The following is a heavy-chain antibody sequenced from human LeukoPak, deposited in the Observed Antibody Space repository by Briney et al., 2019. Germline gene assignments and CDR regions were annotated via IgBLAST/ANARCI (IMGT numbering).Heavy chain of an antibody. CDR3: ARDRRSTMVADYYYGMDV. CDR2: ISTYNGNT. CDR1: GYTFSSYG. J-gene: IGHJ6*02. Sequence: GASVKVSCKASGYTFSSYGISWVRQVPGQGLEWMGWISTYNGNTKYTQKLQGRVTMTTDTSTSTAYMELRSLRSDDTAVYYCARDRRSTMVADYYYGMDVWGQGTTVTVSS. D-gene: IGHD2-8*01. V-gene: IGHV1-18*01.